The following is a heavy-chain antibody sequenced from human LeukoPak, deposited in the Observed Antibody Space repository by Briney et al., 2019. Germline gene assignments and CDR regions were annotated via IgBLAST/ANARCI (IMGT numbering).Heavy chain of an antibody. CDR2: INPNSGGT. Sequence: GASVKVSCKASGYTFTGYYTHWVRQAPGQGLEWMGWINPNSGGTNYAQKLQGRVTMTRDTSISTAYMELSRLRSDDTAVYYCARATLGYYDSSGYFDYWGQGTLVTVSS. J-gene: IGHJ4*02. CDR1: GYTFTGYY. V-gene: IGHV1-2*02. CDR3: ARATLGYYDSSGYFDY. D-gene: IGHD3-22*01.